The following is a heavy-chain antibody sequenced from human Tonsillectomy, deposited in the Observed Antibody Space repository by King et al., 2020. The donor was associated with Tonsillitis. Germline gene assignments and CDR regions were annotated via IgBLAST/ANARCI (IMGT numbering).Heavy chain of an antibody. CDR2: ISGSGGST. CDR3: AKGGRYCSSTSCYTGWYLDL. Sequence: VQLVESGGGLVQPGGSLRLSCAASGFTFSSYAMTWVRQAPGKGLEWVSAISGSGGSTYYADSVKGRFTISRDNSKNTLYLQMNSLTAEDTALYYCAKGGRYCSSTSCYTGWYLDLWGRGTLVTVSS. V-gene: IGHV3-23*04. CDR1: GFTFSSYA. J-gene: IGHJ2*01. D-gene: IGHD2-2*02.